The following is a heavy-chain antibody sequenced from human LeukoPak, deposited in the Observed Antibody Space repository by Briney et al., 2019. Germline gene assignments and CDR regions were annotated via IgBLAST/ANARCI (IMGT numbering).Heavy chain of an antibody. CDR1: GFTFSSHW. J-gene: IGHJ5*02. Sequence: GGSLRLSCAASGFTFSSHWMTWVRQAPGKGLEWVANIKEDGSKKNYVDSVKGRFAISRDNAKNSLYLQMNSLRDEDTAVYYCARDFDSSGYWFDPWGQGTLVTVSS. CDR2: IKEDGSKK. CDR3: ARDFDSSGYWFDP. V-gene: IGHV3-7*01. D-gene: IGHD3-22*01.